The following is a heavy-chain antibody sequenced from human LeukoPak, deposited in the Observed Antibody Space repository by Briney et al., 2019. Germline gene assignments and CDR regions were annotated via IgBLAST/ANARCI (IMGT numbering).Heavy chain of an antibody. J-gene: IGHJ4*02. D-gene: IGHD2-21*02. V-gene: IGHV5-51*01. Sequence: GESLKISCKGSGYTFTSSWIGWVRQMPGKGLEWMGIIYPGDSDTSYSPSFQGQGTISADRSISTAYLQWSSLKASDTAMYYCAISYCGGDCVPYWGQGTLVTVSS. CDR1: GYTFTSSW. CDR3: AISYCGGDCVPY. CDR2: IYPGDSDT.